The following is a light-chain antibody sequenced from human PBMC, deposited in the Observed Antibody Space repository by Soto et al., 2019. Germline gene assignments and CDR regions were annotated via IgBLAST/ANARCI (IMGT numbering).Light chain of an antibody. V-gene: IGLV2-14*03. CDR2: GVT. J-gene: IGLJ1*01. CDR3: TSLTPTGFYD. Sequence: SVLTQPTSVSGSPRQSITISCSGNHNDIGTYDYVSWYQQHPVRAPRLLIHGVTTRPSGISGRFSASKSGLTASLTISGLQCDDEADYYCTSLTPTGFYDFG. CDR1: HNDIGTYDY.